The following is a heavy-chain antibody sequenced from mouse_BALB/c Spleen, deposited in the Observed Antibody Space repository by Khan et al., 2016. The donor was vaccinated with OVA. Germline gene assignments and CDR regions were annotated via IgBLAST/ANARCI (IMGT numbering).Heavy chain of an antibody. V-gene: IGHV1-87*01. CDR1: GYTFTSYW. CDR3: ATIYYDYG. Sequence: VQLQQSGAELARPGASVKLSCKASGYTFTSYWMQWVKQRPGQGLEWIGAIYPGDGDTRYTQKFKGQATLTADKSSSTAYMQLSSLASEDSAVYYCATIYYDYGWGQGTLVTVSA. CDR2: IYPGDGDT. D-gene: IGHD2-4*01. J-gene: IGHJ3*02.